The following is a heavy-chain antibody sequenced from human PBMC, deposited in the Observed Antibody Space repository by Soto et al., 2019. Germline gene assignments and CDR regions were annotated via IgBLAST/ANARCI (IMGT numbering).Heavy chain of an antibody. CDR3: VGESGVFKAFDI. CDR2: IWYDGSNK. V-gene: IGHV3-33*01. D-gene: IGHD2-21*01. Sequence: QVQLVESGGGVVQPGRSLRLSCAASGFTFSSYGMHWVRQAPGKGLEWVAVIWYDGSNKYYADSVKGRFTISRDNSKNTLYLQMNSLRAEDTAVYYCVGESGVFKAFDIWGQGTMVTVSS. CDR1: GFTFSSYG. J-gene: IGHJ3*02.